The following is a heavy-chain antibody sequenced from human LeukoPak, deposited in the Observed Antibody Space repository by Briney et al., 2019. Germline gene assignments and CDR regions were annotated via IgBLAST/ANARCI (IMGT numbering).Heavy chain of an antibody. V-gene: IGHV3-30*02. CDR2: IRYDGSNT. D-gene: IGHD3-22*01. CDR3: AKTSGYFYSIDY. Sequence: GGSLRLSCAASGFTFRTYTMNWVRQAPGKGLEWVAFIRYDGSNTYYADSVKGRFTISRDNSKKTLYLQMNSLRAEDTAVYYCAKTSGYFYSIDYWGQGTLVTVSS. J-gene: IGHJ4*02. CDR1: GFTFRTYT.